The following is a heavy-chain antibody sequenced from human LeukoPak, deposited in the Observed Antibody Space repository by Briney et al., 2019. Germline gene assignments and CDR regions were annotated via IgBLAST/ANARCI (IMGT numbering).Heavy chain of an antibody. V-gene: IGHV3-23*01. CDR1: GFTFSSYA. CDR3: AKVSYYYDSSGLSWFDP. D-gene: IGHD3-22*01. CDR2: ISGSGGST. J-gene: IGHJ5*02. Sequence: GGSLRLSCAASGFTFSSYAMSWVRQAPGKGLEWVSAISGSGGSTYYADSVKGRFTISRDNSKNTLYLQMNSLRAEDTAVYYCAKVSYYYDSSGLSWFDPWGQGTLVTVSS.